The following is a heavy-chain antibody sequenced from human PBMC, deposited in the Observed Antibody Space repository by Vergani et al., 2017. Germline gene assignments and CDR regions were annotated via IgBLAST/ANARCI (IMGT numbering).Heavy chain of an antibody. Sequence: QVQLQESGPGLVKPSETLSLTCTVSGASVNRANYYWSWIRQTPGTGLEWIGFIYHSGGTSYSPSLKSRVTISLDTSKNQFSLKVASVTAADTAMNYCASTLCGGECYYDHWGQGTLVTVSA. V-gene: IGHV4-61*01. CDR1: GASVNRANYY. CDR3: ASTLCGGECYYDH. J-gene: IGHJ4*02. D-gene: IGHD2-21*01. CDR2: IYHSGGT.